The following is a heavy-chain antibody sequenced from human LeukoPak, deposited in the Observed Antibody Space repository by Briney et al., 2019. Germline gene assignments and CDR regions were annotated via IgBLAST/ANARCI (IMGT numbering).Heavy chain of an antibody. CDR3: AARGYSSGFD. V-gene: IGHV4-4*02. CDR1: GFTFSSYAT. J-gene: IGHJ4*02. D-gene: IGHD6-19*01. Sequence: GSLRLSCAASGFTFSSYATSWVRQAPGKGLEWIGEIYHSGSTNYNPSLKSRVTISVDKSKNQFSLKLSSVTAADTAVYYCAARGYSSGFDWGQGTLVTVSS. CDR2: IYHSGST.